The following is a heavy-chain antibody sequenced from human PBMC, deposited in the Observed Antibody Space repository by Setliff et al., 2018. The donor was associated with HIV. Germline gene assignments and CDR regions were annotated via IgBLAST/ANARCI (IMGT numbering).Heavy chain of an antibody. CDR2: IYQSGHT. V-gene: IGHV4-4*02. CDR1: GGSISSNKW. J-gene: IGHJ6*03. D-gene: IGHD3-22*01. CDR3: ARARTDYYDRGRRSHYYIDV. Sequence: SETLSLTCAVSGGSISSNKWWSWVRQPPGKGLKWIGEIYQSGHTNYSPPLESRVTISVDESKNQFSLKLSSVTAADTAVYYCARARTDYYDRGRRSHYYIDVWARGATVTVSS.